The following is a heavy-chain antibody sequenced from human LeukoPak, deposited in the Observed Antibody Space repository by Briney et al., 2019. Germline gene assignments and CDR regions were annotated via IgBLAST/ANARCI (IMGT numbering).Heavy chain of an antibody. D-gene: IGHD6-19*01. Sequence: QAGGSLRLSCAASGFTFSGYGMNWVRQAPGKGLEWVAVISYDGSNKYYADSVKGRFTISRDNSKNTLYLQMDSLRAEDTAVYYCAKNGAQWLAEGYNWFDPWGQGTLVTVSS. V-gene: IGHV3-30*18. CDR1: GFTFSGYG. CDR2: ISYDGSNK. J-gene: IGHJ5*02. CDR3: AKNGAQWLAEGYNWFDP.